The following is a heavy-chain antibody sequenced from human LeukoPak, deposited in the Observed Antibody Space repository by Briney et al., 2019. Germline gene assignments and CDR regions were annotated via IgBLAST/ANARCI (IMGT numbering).Heavy chain of an antibody. CDR1: GGTFSSYA. CDR3: ARDRRSGSYREPDGVDAFDI. V-gene: IGHV1-69*01. CDR2: IIPILGTA. J-gene: IGHJ3*02. Sequence: SVKVSCKASGGTFSSYAISWVRQAPGQGLEWMGGIIPILGTANYAQKFQGRVTITADESTSTAYMELSSLRSEDTAVYYCARDRRSGSYREPDGVDAFDIWGQGTMVTVSS. D-gene: IGHD1-26*01.